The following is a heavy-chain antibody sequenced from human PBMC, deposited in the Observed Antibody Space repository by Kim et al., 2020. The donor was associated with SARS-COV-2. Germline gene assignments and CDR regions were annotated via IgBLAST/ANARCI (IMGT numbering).Heavy chain of an antibody. V-gene: IGHV4-59*01. Sequence: SRVTISVDTSKNQFSLKLSSVTAADTAVYYCARAPFSAAGTDYYYGMDVWGQGTTVTVSS. J-gene: IGHJ6*02. CDR3: ARAPFSAAGTDYYYGMDV. D-gene: IGHD6-13*01.